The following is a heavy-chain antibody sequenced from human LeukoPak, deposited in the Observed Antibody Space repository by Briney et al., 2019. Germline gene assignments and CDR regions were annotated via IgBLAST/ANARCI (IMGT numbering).Heavy chain of an antibody. V-gene: IGHV3-74*01. J-gene: IGHJ3*02. CDR2: INPDGTIT. Sequence: GGSLRLSCAASGFTLSTYWMHWVRQGTGKGLVWVSRINPDGTITSYADSVKGRFTISRDNSKNTLYLQMNSLRAEDTAVYYCAKGRGYSGYADAFDIWGQGTMVTVSS. D-gene: IGHD5-12*01. CDR1: GFTLSTYW. CDR3: AKGRGYSGYADAFDI.